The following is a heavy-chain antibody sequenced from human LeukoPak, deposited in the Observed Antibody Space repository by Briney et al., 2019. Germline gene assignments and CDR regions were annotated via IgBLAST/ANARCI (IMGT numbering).Heavy chain of an antibody. V-gene: IGHV4-59*01. J-gene: IGHJ4*02. CDR2: ILHSGST. CDR3: ARLPRYSSGWYDY. CDR1: GVSLSSYY. D-gene: IGHD6-19*01. Sequence: SETLSLTCTVSGVSLSSYYWSWIRQPPGKGLEWIGYILHSGSTNYNPSLEIRVTMSVDTSKNQFSLKLSSVTAADTAVYYCARLPRYSSGWYDYWGQGTLVTVSS.